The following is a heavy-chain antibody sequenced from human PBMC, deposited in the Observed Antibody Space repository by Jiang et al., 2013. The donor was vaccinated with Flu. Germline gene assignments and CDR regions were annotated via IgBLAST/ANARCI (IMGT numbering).Heavy chain of an antibody. V-gene: IGHV1-2*02. CDR1: GYTFTGYY. J-gene: IGHJ3*02. Sequence: QLVESGAEVKKPGASVKVSCKASGYTFTGYYMHWVRQAPGQGLEWMGWINPNSGGTNYAQKFQGRVTMTRDTSISTAYMELSRLRSDDTAVYYCARGLTYNWNDVGAFDIWGQGTMVTVSS. CDR2: INPNSGGT. D-gene: IGHD1-1*01. CDR3: ARGLTYNWNDVGAFDI.